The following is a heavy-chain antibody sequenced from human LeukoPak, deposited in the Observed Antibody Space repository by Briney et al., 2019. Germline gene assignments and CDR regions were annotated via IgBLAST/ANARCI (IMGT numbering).Heavy chain of an antibody. J-gene: IGHJ3*02. V-gene: IGHV1-18*03. CDR1: GYTFTSYG. Sequence: GSSVKVSCKASGYTFTSYGISRVRQAPGQGLEWMGWINAYNGNTKYAQKLEGRGTMTTDTSTRAAYMELRSLRSDDMAVYYCARFDLPAAAHAFDIWGQGTMVTVSS. D-gene: IGHD6-13*01. CDR3: ARFDLPAAAHAFDI. CDR2: INAYNGNT.